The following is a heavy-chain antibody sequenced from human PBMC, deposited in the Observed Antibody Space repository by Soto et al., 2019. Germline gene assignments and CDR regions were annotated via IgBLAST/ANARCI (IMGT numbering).Heavy chain of an antibody. Sequence: GGSLRLSCAVSGFTFNSYTMSWVRQAPGKGLEWVSSISSSHSFIYYADSVKGRFTISRDNAKNSLYLHMDSLRAEDTAVYYCARDRRVHYGGHDLVLDSWGQGAMVTVYS. CDR3: ARDRRVHYGGHDLVLDS. CDR1: GFTFNSYT. D-gene: IGHD4-17*01. V-gene: IGHV3-21*01. CDR2: ISSSHSFI. J-gene: IGHJ4*02.